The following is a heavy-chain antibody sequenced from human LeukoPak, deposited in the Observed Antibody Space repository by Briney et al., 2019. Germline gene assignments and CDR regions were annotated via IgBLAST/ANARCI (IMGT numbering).Heavy chain of an antibody. Sequence: GGSLRLSCAASGFTFSSSVMSWVRQSPGKGLEWVSTIAVNTYHADSVKGRFTISRDNSKNTLYLQMNSLKTEDTAVYYCTTGLYSSSWYYFDNWGQGTLVTVSS. CDR1: GFTFSSSV. D-gene: IGHD6-13*01. CDR2: IAVNT. J-gene: IGHJ4*02. V-gene: IGHV3-23*01. CDR3: TTGLYSSSWYYFDN.